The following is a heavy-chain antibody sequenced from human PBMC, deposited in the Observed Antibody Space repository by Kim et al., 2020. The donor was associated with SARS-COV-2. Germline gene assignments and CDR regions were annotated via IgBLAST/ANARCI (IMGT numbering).Heavy chain of an antibody. Sequence: YVDSVKGRFTISRDNAKNSLYLQMNSLRAEDTAVYYCARDPLDTLGGMDVWGQGTTVTVSS. D-gene: IGHD5-18*01. CDR3: ARDPLDTLGGMDV. J-gene: IGHJ6*02. V-gene: IGHV3-7*01.